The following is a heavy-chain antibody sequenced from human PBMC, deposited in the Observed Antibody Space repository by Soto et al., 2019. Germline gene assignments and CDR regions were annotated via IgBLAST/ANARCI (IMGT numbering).Heavy chain of an antibody. CDR3: ARSGGGSGWL. J-gene: IGHJ4*02. D-gene: IGHD6-19*01. V-gene: IGHV4-61*01. Sequence: QVQLQESGPGLVKPSETLSLTCTVSGASVSRGSKCWSWIRQPPGKALNWIAYICDSGGTNYMPPLKSRVTISRDTSKNQFSLKMTSVTAEDTAVYYCARSGGGSGWLGGQGTLVTVSS. CDR1: GASVSRGSKC. CDR2: ICDSGGT.